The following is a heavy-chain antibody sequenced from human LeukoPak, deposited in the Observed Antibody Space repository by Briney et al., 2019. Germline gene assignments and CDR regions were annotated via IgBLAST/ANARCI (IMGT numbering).Heavy chain of an antibody. D-gene: IGHD1-1*01. J-gene: IGHJ4*02. CDR2: ISSSSSYT. V-gene: IGHV3-11*06. Sequence: GGSLRLSCAAPGFTFSDYYMSWIRQAPGKGLEWVSYISSSSSYTNYADSVKGRFTISRDNAKNSLYLQMNSLRAEDTAVYYCAKYLYNWNDGGSVDYWGQGTLVTVSS. CDR3: AKYLYNWNDGGSVDY. CDR1: GFTFSDYY.